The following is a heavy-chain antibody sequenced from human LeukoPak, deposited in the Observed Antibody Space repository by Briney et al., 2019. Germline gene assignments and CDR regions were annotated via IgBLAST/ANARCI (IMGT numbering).Heavy chain of an antibody. J-gene: IGHJ4*02. CDR2: IRNRVNNYAT. Sequence: GGTLRLSCAASGFSFSGSAIHWVRLASGRGPEWVGRIRNRVNNYATAYAASVRGRFIISRDESKNTAYLQMNSLEIDNTAVYYCTSGKHCYGGTCYAFEYWGQGTVVAVSS. D-gene: IGHD2-15*01. V-gene: IGHV3-73*01. CDR1: GFSFSGSA. CDR3: TSGKHCYGGTCYAFEY.